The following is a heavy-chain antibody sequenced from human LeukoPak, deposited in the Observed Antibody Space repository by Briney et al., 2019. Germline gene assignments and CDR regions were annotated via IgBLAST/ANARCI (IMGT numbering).Heavy chain of an antibody. J-gene: IGHJ4*02. V-gene: IGHV1-18*01. CDR3: ARDRPYYDHVWGSYRWGY. D-gene: IGHD3-16*02. Sequence: ASVKVSCKASGYTFTSYGISWVRQAPGQGLEWMGWISAYNGNTNYAQKLQGRVTMTTDTSTSTAYMELRSLRSDDTAVYYCARDRPYYDHVWGSYRWGYWGQGTLVTVSS. CDR1: GYTFTSYG. CDR2: ISAYNGNT.